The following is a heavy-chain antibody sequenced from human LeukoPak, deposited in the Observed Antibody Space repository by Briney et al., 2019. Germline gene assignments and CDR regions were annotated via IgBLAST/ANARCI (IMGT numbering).Heavy chain of an antibody. CDR1: GFTFSSYS. CDR2: FSSSSTYI. Sequence: GGSLRLSCAVSGFTFSSYSMDWVRQPPGKGREWVSSFSSSSTYIYYTDSEEDRLTLSRDNPKQSMYLQINNLSAEDTAVYYCTRGGTSAGLIGAFDIWGQGTMVTVSS. J-gene: IGHJ3*02. CDR3: TRGGTSAGLIGAFDI. D-gene: IGHD6-13*01. V-gene: IGHV3-21*01.